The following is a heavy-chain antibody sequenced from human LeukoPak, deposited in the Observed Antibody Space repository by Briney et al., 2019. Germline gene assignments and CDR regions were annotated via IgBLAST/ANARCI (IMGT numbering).Heavy chain of an antibody. CDR3: ARAGKGGYYFDY. CDR2: IRNSSGYT. CDR1: GFTFSDYY. J-gene: IGHJ4*02. Sequence: GGSLRLSCAASGFTFSDYYMSWIRQPPGKGLEWVSYIRNSSGYTNYADSVKGRFTTSRDNAKNSLYLQMNSLRAEDTAVYYCARAGKGGYYFDYWGQGALVTVSS. D-gene: IGHD4-23*01. V-gene: IGHV3-11*06.